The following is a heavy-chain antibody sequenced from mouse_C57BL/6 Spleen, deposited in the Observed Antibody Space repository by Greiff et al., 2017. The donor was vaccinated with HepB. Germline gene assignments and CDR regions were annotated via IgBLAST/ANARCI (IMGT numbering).Heavy chain of an antibody. J-gene: IGHJ3*01. CDR1: GYTFTSYW. CDR2: IDPSDSYT. V-gene: IGHV1-50*01. CDR3: ARMANLEVAY. Sequence: QVQLQQPGAELVKPGASVKLSCKASGYTFTSYWMQWVKQRPGQGLEWIGEIDPSDSYTNYNQKFKGKATLTVDTSSSTAYMQLSSLTSEDSAVYYCARMANLEVAYWGQGTLVTVSA.